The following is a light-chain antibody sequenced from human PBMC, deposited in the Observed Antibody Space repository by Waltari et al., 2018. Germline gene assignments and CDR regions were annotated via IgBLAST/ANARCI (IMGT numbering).Light chain of an antibody. CDR2: KSS. CDR1: QRISIW. Sequence: DIQLTQSPSTLSASVGDRVSITCRASQRISIWLAWYQLRSGKAPKLLISKSSSLESGVPSRFSGSGSGTEFTLTITNLHPDDFATYYCQHYDNYPVAFGQGTKLEIK. V-gene: IGKV1-5*03. CDR3: QHYDNYPVA. J-gene: IGKJ2*01.